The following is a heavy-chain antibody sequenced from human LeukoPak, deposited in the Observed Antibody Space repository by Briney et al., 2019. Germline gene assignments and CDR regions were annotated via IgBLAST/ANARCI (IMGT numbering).Heavy chain of an antibody. D-gene: IGHD2-2*01. V-gene: IGHV3-48*04. CDR3: AKDMAPLYCSSTSCYSPPGYYYYGMDV. J-gene: IGHJ6*02. CDR1: GFTVSSNY. Sequence: GGSLRLSCAASGFTVSSNYMSWVRQAPGKGLEWISYINSSSSTIYYADSVKGRFTVSRDNAKNSLYLQMNSLRAEDTALYYCAKDMAPLYCSSTSCYSPPGYYYYGMDVWGQGTTVTVSS. CDR2: INSSSSTI.